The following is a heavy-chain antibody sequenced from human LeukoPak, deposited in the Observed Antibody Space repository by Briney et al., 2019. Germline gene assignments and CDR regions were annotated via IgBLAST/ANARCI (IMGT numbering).Heavy chain of an antibody. Sequence: ASVEVSCKTSGYTFTGYYIHWVRQAPGQGLEWMGWISAYNGNTNYAQKLQGRVTMTTDTSTSTAYMELRSLRSDDTAVYYCARVRAVGATSYYFDYWGQGTLVTVSS. CDR1: GYTFTGYY. D-gene: IGHD1-26*01. V-gene: IGHV1-18*04. CDR2: ISAYNGNT. CDR3: ARVRAVGATSYYFDY. J-gene: IGHJ4*02.